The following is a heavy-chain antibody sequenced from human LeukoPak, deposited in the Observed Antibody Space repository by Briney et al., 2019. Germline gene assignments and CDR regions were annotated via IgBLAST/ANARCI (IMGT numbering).Heavy chain of an antibody. J-gene: IGHJ4*02. CDR1: GYTFTGYY. Sequence: ASVKVSCKASGYTFTGYYMHWVRQAPGQGLEWMGWINPNSGGTNYAQKFQGRVTMTRDTSISTAYLELRGLTSDDTAVYDCASPYCSGGSCHDYFDYWGQGTLVTVSS. CDR3: ASPYCSGGSCHDYFDY. V-gene: IGHV1-2*02. D-gene: IGHD2-15*01. CDR2: INPNSGGT.